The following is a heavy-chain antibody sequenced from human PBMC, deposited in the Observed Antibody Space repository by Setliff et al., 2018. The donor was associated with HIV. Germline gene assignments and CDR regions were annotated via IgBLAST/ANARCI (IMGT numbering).Heavy chain of an antibody. Sequence: SETLSLTCTVSGGSISSGGYYWTWIRQPAGKGLEWIGHIYTSGTTDYNPSLKSRVTISLDTSKNQFSLKLSSVTAADTARYYCARTYYEHVWGNSNWFDPWGQGTLVTVSS. D-gene: IGHD3-16*01. CDR2: IYTSGTT. J-gene: IGHJ5*02. V-gene: IGHV4-61*09. CDR3: ARTYYEHVWGNSNWFDP. CDR1: GGSISSGGYY.